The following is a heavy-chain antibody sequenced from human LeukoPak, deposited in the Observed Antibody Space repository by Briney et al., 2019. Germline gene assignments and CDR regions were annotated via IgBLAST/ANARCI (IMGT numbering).Heavy chain of an antibody. J-gene: IGHJ4*02. CDR1: GFTFSSYE. CDR2: ISSSGSTI. D-gene: IGHD1-26*01. Sequence: GGSLRLSCAASGFTFSSYEMNWVRQAPGKWLEWVSYISSSGSTIYYADSVKGRFTISRDNAKNSLYLQMNSLRAEDTAVYYCASLYSGSYWGGDYWGQGTLVTVSS. V-gene: IGHV3-48*03. CDR3: ASLYSGSYWGGDY.